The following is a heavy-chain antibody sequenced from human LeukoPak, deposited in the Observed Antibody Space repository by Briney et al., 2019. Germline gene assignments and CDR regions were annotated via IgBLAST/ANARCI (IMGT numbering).Heavy chain of an antibody. CDR1: GFTFSDYY. D-gene: IGHD1-26*01. J-gene: IGHJ4*02. CDR2: IYYGGST. V-gene: IGHV4-39*01. Sequence: GSLRLSCAASGFTFSDYYMSWIRQPPGKGLEWIGSIYYGGSTYYNPSLKSRVTISVDTSKNQFSLKLSSVTAADTAVYYCARRVTVVGATPDYWGQGTLVTVSS. CDR3: ARRVTVVGATPDY.